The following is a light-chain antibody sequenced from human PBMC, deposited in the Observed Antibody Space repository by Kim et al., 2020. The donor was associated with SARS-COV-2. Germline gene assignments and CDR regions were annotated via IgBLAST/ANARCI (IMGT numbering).Light chain of an antibody. J-gene: IGLJ1*01. CDR1: SLRNYY. Sequence: SSELTLDPAVSVALGQTVRITCQGDSLRNYYASWYQQKPGQAPILVIYGKNNRPSGIPDRFSGSSSGNTASLTITGAQAEDEADYYCNSRDSSGNHYVFGTGTKVTVL. CDR2: GKN. V-gene: IGLV3-19*01. CDR3: NSRDSSGNHYV.